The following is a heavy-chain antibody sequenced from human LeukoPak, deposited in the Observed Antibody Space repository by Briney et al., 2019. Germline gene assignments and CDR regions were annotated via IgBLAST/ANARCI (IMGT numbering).Heavy chain of an antibody. D-gene: IGHD2-15*01. CDR3: ARAPAGCGGTCSFDY. J-gene: IGHJ4*02. Sequence: SETLSLTCTVPGASMSNSFWSWIRQPAGKGLEWIGRIYSSGRTNYNPSLKSRVTLSIDTSNNQFSLKLTSVTAADTAPYYCARAPAGCGGTCSFDYWGQGTLVTVSS. CDR2: IYSSGRT. V-gene: IGHV4-4*07. CDR1: GASMSNSF.